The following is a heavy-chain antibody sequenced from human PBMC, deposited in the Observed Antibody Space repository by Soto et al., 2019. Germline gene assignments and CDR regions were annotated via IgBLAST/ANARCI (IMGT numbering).Heavy chain of an antibody. CDR1: GFTFSSYA. CDR2: ISYDGSNK. D-gene: IGHD5-12*01. CDR3: ARVAVEMATIHVFDY. V-gene: IGHV3-30-3*01. Sequence: QVQLVASGGGVVQPGRSLRLSCAASGFTFSSYAMHWVRQAPGKGLGWVAVISYDGSNKYYADSVKGRFTISRDNSKNTLYLEMNSLRAEHTAVYYCARVAVEMATIHVFDYWGQGTLVTVSS. J-gene: IGHJ4*02.